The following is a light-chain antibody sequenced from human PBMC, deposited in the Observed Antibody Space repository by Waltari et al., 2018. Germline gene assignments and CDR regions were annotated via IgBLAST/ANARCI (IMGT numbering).Light chain of an antibody. J-gene: IGKJ1*01. CDR1: QRVTRA. CDR3: QHYLRLPVT. CDR2: GAS. Sequence: EIVLTQSPGPLSLSPGESATPPCRTSQRVTRALAWYQQKPGQAPRLLIYGASNRATGIPDRFSGSGSGTDFSLTISSLEPEDFAVYYCQHYLRLPVTFGQGTKVEVK. V-gene: IGKV3-20*01.